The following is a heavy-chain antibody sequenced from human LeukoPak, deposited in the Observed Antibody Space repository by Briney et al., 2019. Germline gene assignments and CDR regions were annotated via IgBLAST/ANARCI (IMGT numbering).Heavy chain of an antibody. J-gene: IGHJ3*02. D-gene: IGHD3-3*02. V-gene: IGHV1-2*02. CDR3: ARDSGSISQEYAFDI. CDR1: GYTFTGYY. Sequence: ASVTVSCKASGYTFTGYYMHWVRQAPGQGLEWMGWINPNSGGTNYAQKFQGRVTMTRDTSISTAYMELSRLRSDDTAVYYCARDSGSISQEYAFDIWGQGTMVTVSS. CDR2: INPNSGGT.